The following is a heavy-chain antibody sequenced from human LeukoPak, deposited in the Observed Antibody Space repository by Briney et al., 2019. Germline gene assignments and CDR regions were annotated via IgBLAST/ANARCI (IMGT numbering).Heavy chain of an antibody. V-gene: IGHV4-59*01. CDR1: GGSISSYY. CDR2: IYYSGST. D-gene: IGHD5-24*01. CDR3: ARADGYNSQYFDY. Sequence: SETLSLTCTVSGGSISSYYWSWIRQPPGKGLERIGYIYYSGSTNYNPSLKSRVTISVDTSKNQFSLKLSSVTAADTAVYYCARADGYNSQYFDYWGQGTLVTVSS. J-gene: IGHJ4*02.